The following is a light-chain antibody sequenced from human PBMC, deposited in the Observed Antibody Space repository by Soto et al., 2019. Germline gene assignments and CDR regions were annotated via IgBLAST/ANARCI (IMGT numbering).Light chain of an antibody. CDR3: CSYAASNTFV. J-gene: IGLJ1*01. CDR1: SSDVGGYNY. V-gene: IGLV2-11*01. CDR2: DVS. Sequence: QSALTQPRSVSGSPGQSVTICCTGTSSDVGGYNYVSWYQQYSGKAPKVMIYDVSKRPSGVPDRFSGSKSGNTASLTISGLQAEDEADYYCCSYAASNTFVFGTGTKVTVL.